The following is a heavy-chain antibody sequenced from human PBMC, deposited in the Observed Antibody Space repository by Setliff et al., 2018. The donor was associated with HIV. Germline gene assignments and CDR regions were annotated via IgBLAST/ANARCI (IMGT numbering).Heavy chain of an antibody. CDR1: GFTFSDHY. Sequence: GGSLRLSCAASGFTFSDHYMDWVRQAPGKGLEWVSYITGDSATIYYADSVKGRFTISRDNAKNSLQMNSLRAEDTAVYYCARDWWELLGNYGMDVWGQGTTVTVSS. CDR2: ITGDSATI. D-gene: IGHD1-26*01. J-gene: IGHJ6*02. CDR3: ARDWWELLGNYGMDV. V-gene: IGHV3-48*01.